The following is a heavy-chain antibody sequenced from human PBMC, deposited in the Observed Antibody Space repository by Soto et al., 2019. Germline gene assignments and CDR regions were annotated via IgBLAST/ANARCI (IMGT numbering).Heavy chain of an antibody. CDR3: ARDGYCSSTSCHAATIYYYYGMDV. CDR1: GFTFSSYA. D-gene: IGHD2-2*03. CDR2: IWYDGSNK. J-gene: IGHJ6*02. V-gene: IGHV3-33*08. Sequence: GGSLRLSCAASGFTFSSYAMSWVRQAPGKGLEWVAVIWYDGSNKYYADSVKGRFTISRDNSKNTLYLQMNSLRAEDTAVYYCARDGYCSSTSCHAATIYYYYGMDVWGQGTTVTVSS.